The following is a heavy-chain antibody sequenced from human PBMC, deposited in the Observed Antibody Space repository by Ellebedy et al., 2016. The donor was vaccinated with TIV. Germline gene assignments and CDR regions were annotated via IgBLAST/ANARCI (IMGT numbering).Heavy chain of an antibody. D-gene: IGHD3-22*01. CDR3: ERDRGTTMIVSDY. CDR1: EFTFSNYG. V-gene: IGHV3-33*01. CDR2: IWYDGSNK. Sequence: PGGSLRLSCAASEFTFSNYGMHWVRQAPGKGLEWVAAIWYDGSNKYYADSVKGRFTISRDNSKNTLYLQMNSMRAEDTAVYYCERDRGTTMIVSDYWGQGTLVTVSS. J-gene: IGHJ4*02.